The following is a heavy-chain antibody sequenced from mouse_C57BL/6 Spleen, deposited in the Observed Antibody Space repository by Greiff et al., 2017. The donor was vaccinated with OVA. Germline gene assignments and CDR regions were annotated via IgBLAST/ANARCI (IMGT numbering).Heavy chain of an antibody. CDR1: GYSITSGYY. D-gene: IGHD2-1*01. V-gene: IGHV3-6*01. CDR2: ISYDGSN. CDR3: ARVDGNPRPYAMDY. J-gene: IGHJ4*01. Sequence: EVQLQQSGPGLVKPSQSLSLTCSVTGYSITSGYYWNWIRQFPGNKLEWMGYISYDGSNNYNPSLKNRISITRDTSKNQFFLKLNSVTTEDTATYYCARVDGNPRPYAMDYWGQGTSVTVSS.